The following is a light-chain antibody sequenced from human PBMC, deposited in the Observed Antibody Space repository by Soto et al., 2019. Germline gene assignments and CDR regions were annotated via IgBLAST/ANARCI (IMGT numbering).Light chain of an antibody. CDR3: QQYDSHPLT. J-gene: IGKJ4*01. CDR1: QSITRF. V-gene: IGKV1-5*01. CDR2: DAS. Sequence: DIQMTQSPSTLSASIGDRVTITCRASQSITRFLAWYQQKPGKAPQLLIYDASSLERGVPSRFSGSGSGTDFTFTISSLQPEDIATYYCQQYDSHPLTFGGGTKVDIK.